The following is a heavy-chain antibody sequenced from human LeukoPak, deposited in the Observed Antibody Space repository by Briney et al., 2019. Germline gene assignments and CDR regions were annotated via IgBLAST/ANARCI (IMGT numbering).Heavy chain of an antibody. V-gene: IGHV3-64*01. D-gene: IGHD1-26*01. CDR1: GFTFSSYA. Sequence: GGSLRLSCAASGFTFSSYAMHWVRQAPGKGLENVSAISSNGGSTYYANSVKGRFTISRDNSKNTLYLQMGSLRAEDMAVYYCARLRVPSGSYTFDYWGQGTLVTVSS. CDR3: ARLRVPSGSYTFDY. CDR2: ISSNGGST. J-gene: IGHJ4*02.